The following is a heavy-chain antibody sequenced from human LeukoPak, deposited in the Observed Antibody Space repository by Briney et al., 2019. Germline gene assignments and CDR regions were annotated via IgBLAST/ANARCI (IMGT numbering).Heavy chain of an antibody. CDR3: ATRDNNYFDS. J-gene: IGHJ4*02. D-gene: IGHD5-24*01. Sequence: GGSLRLSCAASGFTFNNFYMSWIRQAPGKGLEWVSSISPTSRYIYYADSVKGRFTISRDNARNSLYLQINSLSAEDTAVYYCATRDNNYFDSWGQGTLVTVSS. CDR1: GFTFNNFY. CDR2: ISPTSRYI. V-gene: IGHV3-21*01.